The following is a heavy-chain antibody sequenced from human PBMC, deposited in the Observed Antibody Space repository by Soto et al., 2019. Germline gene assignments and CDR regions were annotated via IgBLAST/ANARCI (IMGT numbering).Heavy chain of an antibody. V-gene: IGHV3-48*02. Sequence: EVQLVESGGGLVQPGGSLRLSCAASGFTFSSYSMNWARQAPGKGLEWVSYISSSSSTIYYADSVKGRFTISRDNAKNSLYLQMNSLRDEDTAVYYCAREPSSSWSLTSYYYYGMDVWGQGTTVTVSS. CDR2: ISSSSSTI. CDR3: AREPSSSWSLTSYYYYGMDV. D-gene: IGHD6-13*01. CDR1: GFTFSSYS. J-gene: IGHJ6*02.